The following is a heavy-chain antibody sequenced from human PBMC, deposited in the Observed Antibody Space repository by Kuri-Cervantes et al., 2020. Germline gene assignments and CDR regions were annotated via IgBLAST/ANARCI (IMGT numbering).Heavy chain of an antibody. CDR1: GFTSSNHG. Sequence: GESLKISCAVSGFTSSNHGVHWVRQTLDKGLEWVTFIRFDGAIGYYADSVKGRFTISRDNAKYSLFLQMNSLRAEDTAVYCCARNDEYYDYVGGGYRPRYFFDYWGQGTLVTVSS. J-gene: IGHJ4*02. D-gene: IGHD3-16*02. CDR2: IRFDGAIG. V-gene: IGHV3-30*02. CDR3: ARNDEYYDYVGGGYRPRYFFDY.